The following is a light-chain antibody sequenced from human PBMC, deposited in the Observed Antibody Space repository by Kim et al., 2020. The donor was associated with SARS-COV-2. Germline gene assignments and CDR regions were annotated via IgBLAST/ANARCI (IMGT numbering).Light chain of an antibody. V-gene: IGKV1-5*03. Sequence: DIQMTKSPSIVSASVGDRVTISCRASQNIGGWLAWYQQKPGESPKLLIYKASSLQSGVPSRFSGSGSGTEFTLTISSLQPDDFATYYCQQYNSYLYTFGQGTKLEI. CDR2: KAS. J-gene: IGKJ2*01. CDR3: QQYNSYLYT. CDR1: QNIGGW.